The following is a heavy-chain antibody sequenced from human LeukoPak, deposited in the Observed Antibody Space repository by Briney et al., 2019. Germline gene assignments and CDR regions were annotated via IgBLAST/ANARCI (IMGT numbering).Heavy chain of an antibody. Sequence: GGSLRLSCAASGFTFSSYAMHWIRQAPGKGLEWVAVIWYDGSNKYYADSVKGRFTISRDNSKNTLYLQMNSLRAEDTAVYYCARGIAAAQAFDPWGQGTLVTVSS. D-gene: IGHD6-13*01. CDR2: IWYDGSNK. CDR3: ARGIAAAQAFDP. J-gene: IGHJ5*02. CDR1: GFTFSSYA. V-gene: IGHV3-33*08.